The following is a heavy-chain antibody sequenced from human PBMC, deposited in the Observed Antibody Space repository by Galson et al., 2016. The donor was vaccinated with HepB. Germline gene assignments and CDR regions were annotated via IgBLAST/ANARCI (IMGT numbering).Heavy chain of an antibody. CDR2: TYSKSKWHY. CDR1: GDSVSNKNVA. V-gene: IGHV6-1*01. CDR3: ARAATALRSGWRTLAPRFYYNGVDV. J-gene: IGHJ6*02. Sequence: CAISGDSVSNKNVAWNWIRQSPSRGLEWLGGTYSKSKWHYDYADSVKSRITINPDTSKNQFSLQLSSVTPEDTAVYYCARAATALRSGWRTLAPRFYYNGVDVWGQGTTVTVSS. D-gene: IGHD6-19*01.